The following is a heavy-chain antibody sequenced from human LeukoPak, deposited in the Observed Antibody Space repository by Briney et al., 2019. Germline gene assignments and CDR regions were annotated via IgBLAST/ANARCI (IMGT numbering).Heavy chain of an antibody. CDR3: ARAKQWLPYDY. Sequence: ASVKVSCKASGYPFTGYYIHWVRQAPGQGLEWMGRINPNSGGTNYAQKFQGRVTVTRDMSTTTAYMELSRLTSDDTAVYYCARAKQWLPYDYWGQGTLVTVSS. D-gene: IGHD6-19*01. CDR1: GYPFTGYY. V-gene: IGHV1-2*06. CDR2: INPNSGGT. J-gene: IGHJ4*02.